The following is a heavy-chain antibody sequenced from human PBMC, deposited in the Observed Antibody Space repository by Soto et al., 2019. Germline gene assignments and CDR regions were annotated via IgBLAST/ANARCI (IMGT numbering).Heavy chain of an antibody. J-gene: IGHJ4*02. D-gene: IGHD3-3*01. Sequence: SETLSLTCAVYGGSFSGYYWSWIRQPPGKGLEWIGEINHSGSTNYNPSLKSRVTISVDTSKNQFSLKLSSVTAADTAVYYCARERVNRVPLRRDSTVYFDYWGQGTLVTVSS. CDR2: INHSGST. CDR1: GGSFSGYY. CDR3: ARERVNRVPLRRDSTVYFDY. V-gene: IGHV4-34*01.